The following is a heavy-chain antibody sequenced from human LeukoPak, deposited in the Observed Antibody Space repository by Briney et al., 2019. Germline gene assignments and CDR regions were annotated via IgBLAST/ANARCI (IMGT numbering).Heavy chain of an antibody. V-gene: IGHV3-53*01. Sequence: GGSLRLSCAASGFTVSSNYMSWVRQAPGKGLEWVSVIYSGGSTYYADSVKGRFTISRDNSKNTLYLQMNSLRAEDTAVYYCARDPGYYDSSGSEYWGQGTLVTVSS. CDR3: ARDPGYYDSSGSEY. CDR1: GFTVSSNY. CDR2: IYSGGST. J-gene: IGHJ4*02. D-gene: IGHD3-22*01.